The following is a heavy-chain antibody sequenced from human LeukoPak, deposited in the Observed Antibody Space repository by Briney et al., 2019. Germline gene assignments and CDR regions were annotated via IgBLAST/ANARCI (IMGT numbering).Heavy chain of an antibody. CDR3: ARWGAGSPSDYYYYYYMDV. Sequence: PAETLSLTCAVYGGSFSGYYWSWIRQPPGKGLEWMGEINHSGSTNYNPSLKGRVTISVDTSKNQFSLKLSSVTAADTAVYYCARWGAGSPSDYYYYYYMDVWGKGTTVTVSS. CDR1: GGSFSGYY. V-gene: IGHV4-34*01. D-gene: IGHD3-10*01. J-gene: IGHJ6*03. CDR2: INHSGST.